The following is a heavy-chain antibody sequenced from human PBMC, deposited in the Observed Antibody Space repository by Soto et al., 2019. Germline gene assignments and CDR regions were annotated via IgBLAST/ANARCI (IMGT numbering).Heavy chain of an antibody. D-gene: IGHD3-16*01. V-gene: IGHV3-48*01. J-gene: IGHJ4*02. CDR2: ISSDSETR. CDR3: ADLTGGGE. CDR1: GFTFSAHT. Sequence: EVQLVESGGGLVQPGGSLRLSCAASGFTFSAHTMNWVRQAPGKGLEWISFISSDSETRYYVDSVKGRFTISRDNAKNSLFLQMNSLRAEDTAVYYCADLTGGGEWGQGTLVTVSS.